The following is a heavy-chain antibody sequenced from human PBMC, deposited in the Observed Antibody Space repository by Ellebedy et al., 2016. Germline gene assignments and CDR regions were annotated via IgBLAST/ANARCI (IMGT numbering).Heavy chain of an antibody. CDR1: GFTVGNNY. V-gene: IGHV3-53*01. J-gene: IGHJ3*02. D-gene: IGHD6-19*01. CDR3: TRHSRVFVADDAFDM. Sequence: GGSLRLXXAASGFTVGNNYMSWVRQAPGKGLEWVSLIYSGGDTSYADSVKGRFTISRDNFRNTLYLQTNSLKIEDTAVYYCTRHSRVFVADDAFDMWGQGTMVTVSS. CDR2: IYSGGDT.